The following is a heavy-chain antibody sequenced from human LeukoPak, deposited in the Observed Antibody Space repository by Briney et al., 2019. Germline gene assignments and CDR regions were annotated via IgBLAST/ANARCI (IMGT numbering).Heavy chain of an antibody. Sequence: GGSLRLSCAASGFTFSNSAMSWVRHAPGKGLEWVSTLSGSGITTYYADSVKGRFTISRDNSKNTLYMQMNSLRAEDTAVYYCAKGIYSSGWSYFDYWGHGTLVTVSS. CDR1: GFTFSNSA. V-gene: IGHV3-23*01. D-gene: IGHD6-19*01. J-gene: IGHJ4*01. CDR3: AKGIYSSGWSYFDY. CDR2: LSGSGITT.